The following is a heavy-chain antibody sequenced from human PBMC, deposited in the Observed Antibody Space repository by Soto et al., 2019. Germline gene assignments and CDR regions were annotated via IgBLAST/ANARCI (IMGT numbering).Heavy chain of an antibody. J-gene: IGHJ6*02. CDR1: GFTFSSYG. CDR3: AKDRSRSSSWYGGSYYYAMDV. CDR2: ISYDGSNN. D-gene: IGHD6-13*01. V-gene: IGHV3-30*18. Sequence: QVQLVESGGGVVQPGRSLRLSCAASGFTFSSYGMHWVRQAPGKGLEWVAVISYDGSNNYYADSVKGPFTISRDNSKNTLYLHMNRLRAEDTAVYYCAKDRSRSSSWYGGSYYYAMDVCGQGTTVTVSS.